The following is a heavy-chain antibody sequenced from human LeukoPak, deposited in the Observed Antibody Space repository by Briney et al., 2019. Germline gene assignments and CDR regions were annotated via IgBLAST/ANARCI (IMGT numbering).Heavy chain of an antibody. CDR2: ISSSSSYI. Sequence: GGSLRLSCAAAGFTFSSYSMNWVRQAPGNGLQRLSSISSSSSYIYYADSVKGRFTISRDNAKNSLYLQMNSLRAEDTAVYYCARELRFLEWLLFDPWGQGTLVTVSS. J-gene: IGHJ5*02. V-gene: IGHV3-21*01. D-gene: IGHD3-3*01. CDR3: ARELRFLEWLLFDP. CDR1: GFTFSSYS.